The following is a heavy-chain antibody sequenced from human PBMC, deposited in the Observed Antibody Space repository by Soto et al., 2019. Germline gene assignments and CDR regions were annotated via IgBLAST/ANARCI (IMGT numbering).Heavy chain of an antibody. V-gene: IGHV3-23*01. J-gene: IGHJ4*02. CDR3: AKYYGSSPLVFDY. Sequence: EVQLLESGGGLVQPGGSLRLSCAASEVTFSNFAMTWVRQAPGKGLEWVSSISGNGGNTYYVYSVKGRFTISRDNSKNMLYLQMNSLRAEDTAVYYCAKYYGSSPLVFDYWGQGALVTVSA. CDR1: EVTFSNFA. D-gene: IGHD6-13*01. CDR2: ISGNGGNT.